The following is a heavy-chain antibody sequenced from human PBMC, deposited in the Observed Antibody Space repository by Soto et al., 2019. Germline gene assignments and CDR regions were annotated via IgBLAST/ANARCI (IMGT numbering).Heavy chain of an antibody. J-gene: IGHJ5*02. Sequence: PGESLKISCKGSGYSFTSYWIGWVRQTPGKGLEWMGIIYPGDSDTRYRPSFQGQVTFSADKTISTAYLQWSSLKASDTVMYYCARLPYCSSTSCLNWFDPWGQGTLVTVSS. CDR2: IYPGDSDT. CDR3: ARLPYCSSTSCLNWFDP. V-gene: IGHV5-51*01. CDR1: GYSFTSYW. D-gene: IGHD2-2*01.